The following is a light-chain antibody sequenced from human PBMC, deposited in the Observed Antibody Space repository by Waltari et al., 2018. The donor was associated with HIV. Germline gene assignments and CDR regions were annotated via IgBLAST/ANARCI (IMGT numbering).Light chain of an antibody. CDR2: YDS. J-gene: IGLJ1*01. CDR1: NIGSKG. V-gene: IGLV3-21*04. Sequence: SYVLTQPPSVSVAPGKTARITCGGNNIGSKGVHWYQQKPGQAPVLVIYYDSHRPSGIPGRFSGSKSGTTATLTISRVEAGDEADYYCQLWDGTGDHPWVFGTGTQVTVL. CDR3: QLWDGTGDHPWV.